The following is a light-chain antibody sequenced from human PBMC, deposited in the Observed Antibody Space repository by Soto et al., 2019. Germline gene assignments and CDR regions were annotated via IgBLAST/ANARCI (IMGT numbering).Light chain of an antibody. J-gene: IGKJ2*01. Sequence: DIQMTRSPSTVSASEGDGVTITCRASQSISTWLAWYQQKPGKAPNLLIYDASTLESGGPSGFSGSGSGTEFTLTISSLQPDDSATYYCQQYNSYPYTFGQGTKLEIK. CDR1: QSISTW. CDR2: DAS. CDR3: QQYNSYPYT. V-gene: IGKV1-5*01.